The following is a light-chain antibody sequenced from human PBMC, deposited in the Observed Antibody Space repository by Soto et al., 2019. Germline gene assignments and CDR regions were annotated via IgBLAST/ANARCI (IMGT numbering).Light chain of an antibody. V-gene: IGLV2-8*01. Sequence: QSALTQPPSASGSPGQSVTISCTGTSSDVGAYNYVSWYQQHPGKAPKLMIYEVSERPSGVPDRFSGSKSGNMASLTVSGLQTEDEADYYCSSYAGNDVYVFGTGTKLTVL. J-gene: IGLJ1*01. CDR3: SSYAGNDVYV. CDR2: EVS. CDR1: SSDVGAYNY.